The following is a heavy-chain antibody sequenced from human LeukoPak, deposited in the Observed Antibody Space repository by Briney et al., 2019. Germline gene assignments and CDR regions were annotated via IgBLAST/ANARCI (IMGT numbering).Heavy chain of an antibody. CDR2: IRYLGST. Sequence: SETLSLTCTVSGGSMSSGTYYWGWIRQPPGKGLEWIASIRYLGSTFYNPSLQSRVTISVDTPKNQFSLKLSSVAAADTAVYYCARLKMDTLAARVNAFDIWGQGTMVTVSS. D-gene: IGHD6-25*01. CDR3: ARLKMDTLAARVNAFDI. J-gene: IGHJ3*02. CDR1: GGSMSSGTYY. V-gene: IGHV4-39*01.